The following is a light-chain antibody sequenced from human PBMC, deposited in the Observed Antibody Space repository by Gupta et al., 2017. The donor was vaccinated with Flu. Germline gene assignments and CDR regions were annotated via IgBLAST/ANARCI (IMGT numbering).Light chain of an antibody. Sequence: RVTISCSGSTSNTGNNFVYWYQQLPGTAPKLLIFRNNQRTSGVPNRFSGSKSGTSASLAIDGLRSEDEADYYCAAWDDTLSAWEFGRGTKLTVL. CDR2: RNN. J-gene: IGLJ3*02. CDR1: TSNTGNNF. CDR3: AAWDDTLSAWE. V-gene: IGLV1-47*01.